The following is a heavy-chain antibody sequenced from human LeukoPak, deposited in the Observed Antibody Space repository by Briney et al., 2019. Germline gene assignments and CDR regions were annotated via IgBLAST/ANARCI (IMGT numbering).Heavy chain of an antibody. V-gene: IGHV1-18*01. CDR3: ATTYSSGWYYDAFDI. D-gene: IGHD6-19*01. CDR1: GYTFTSYG. J-gene: IGHJ3*02. Sequence: ASVKVSCKASGYTFTSYGISWVRQAPGQGLEWMGWISAYNGNTNYAQKLQGRVTMTTDTSTSTAYMELIRLRSDDTAVYYCATTYSSGWYYDAFDIWGQGTMVTLSS. CDR2: ISAYNGNT.